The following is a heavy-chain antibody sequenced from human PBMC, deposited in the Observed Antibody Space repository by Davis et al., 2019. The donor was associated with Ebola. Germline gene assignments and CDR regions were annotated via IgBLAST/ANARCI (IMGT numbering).Heavy chain of an antibody. D-gene: IGHD3-22*01. CDR2: INPITGGT. V-gene: IGHV1-46*02. Sequence: ASAKVSCKASGYRFHSYYMHWVRQAPGQGLEWMGIINPITGGTSYAQNFQVRVNMTRDTSTSTVYMELSSLRSEDTAVYYCAREGGRYYDSSGYVFDIWGQGTMVKVSS. CDR3: AREGGRYYDSSGYVFDI. J-gene: IGHJ3*02. CDR1: GYRFHSYY.